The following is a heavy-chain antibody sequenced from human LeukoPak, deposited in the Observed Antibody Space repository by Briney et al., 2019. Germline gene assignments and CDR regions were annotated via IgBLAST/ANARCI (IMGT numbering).Heavy chain of an antibody. Sequence: SETLSLTCAVYGGSFSGYYWSWIRQPPGKGLEWIGEINHSGSTNYNPSLKSRVTILADASKNQFSLKLTSVTAADTAVYYCARGGLEPQLWLRLFYFEFWGQGVLVTVSS. J-gene: IGHJ4*02. CDR3: ARGGLEPQLWLRLFYFEF. D-gene: IGHD5-18*01. CDR1: GGSFSGYY. CDR2: INHSGST. V-gene: IGHV4-34*01.